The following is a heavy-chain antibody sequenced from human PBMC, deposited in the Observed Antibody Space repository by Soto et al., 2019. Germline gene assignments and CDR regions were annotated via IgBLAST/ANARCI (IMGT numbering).Heavy chain of an antibody. Sequence: QVQLVESGGGVVQPGRSLRLSCAASGFTFSSYGMHWVRQAPGKGLEWVAVISYDGSNKYYADSVKGRFTISRDNSKNTLYLQMNSLRAEDTAVYYCAKELLMEWSERNYYYGMDVWGQGTTVTVSS. V-gene: IGHV3-30*18. J-gene: IGHJ6*02. D-gene: IGHD3-3*01. CDR3: AKELLMEWSERNYYYGMDV. CDR2: ISYDGSNK. CDR1: GFTFSSYG.